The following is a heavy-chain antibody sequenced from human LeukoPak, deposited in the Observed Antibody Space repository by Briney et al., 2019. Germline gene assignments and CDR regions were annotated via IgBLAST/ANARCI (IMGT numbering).Heavy chain of an antibody. J-gene: IGHJ4*02. D-gene: IGHD2-15*01. CDR3: ARGQGYCSGGSCSKKLYYFDY. V-gene: IGHV4-39*01. CDR2: IHYDGAT. Sequence: SETLSLTCSVSGGSISGRTYYWGWIRQPPGRGLEWIGSIHYDGATYYNPSLKSRVTMSVDTSKNQVSLKLRSGTAADTAVYYCARGQGYCSGGSCSKKLYYFDYWGQGTLVTVSS. CDR1: GGSISGRTYY.